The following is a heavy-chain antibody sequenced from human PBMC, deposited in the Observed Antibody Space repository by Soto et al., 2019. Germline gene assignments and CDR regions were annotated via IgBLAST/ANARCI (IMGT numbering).Heavy chain of an antibody. CDR3: ATGLSSSPSG. CDR1: GFIFSNAW. J-gene: IGHJ4*02. CDR2: IKSKTDGGTT. V-gene: IGHV3-15*01. Sequence: EVQLLESGGGLVEPGGSLRISCAASGFIFSNAWMSWVRQAPGKGLEWVGRIKSKTDGGTTDYGAAVKGRFTISRDDSKNTMYLQMDSLKTEDTAVYYCATGLSSSPSGWGQGTLVTVSS. D-gene: IGHD6-6*01.